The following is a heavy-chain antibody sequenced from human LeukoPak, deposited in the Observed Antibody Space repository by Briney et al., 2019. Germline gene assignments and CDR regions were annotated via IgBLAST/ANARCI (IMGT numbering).Heavy chain of an antibody. CDR1: GFTFDDYG. D-gene: IGHD6-19*01. V-gene: IGHV3-23*01. J-gene: IGHJ6*03. CDR2: ISGSGGST. Sequence: PGGSLRLSCAASGFTFDDYGMSWVRQAPGKGLEWVSAISGSGGSTYYADSVKGRFTISRDNSKNTLYLQMNSLRAEDTAVYYCAKAAVAGSYYYYYFMDVWGKGTTVTVSS. CDR3: AKAAVAGSYYYYYFMDV.